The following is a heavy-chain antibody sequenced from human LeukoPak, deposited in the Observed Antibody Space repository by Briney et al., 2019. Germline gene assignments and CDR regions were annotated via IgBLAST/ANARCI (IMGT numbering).Heavy chain of an antibody. D-gene: IGHD2-15*01. Sequence: PSETLSLTCTVSDDSISSSYWSWIRQPPGKGLEWIGYVYYTGSSYYNPSLKSRATTSIDMSKNQFSLKLTSMTAADTAVYYCAKTLVVAAISQLFDYWGQGTLVTVSS. V-gene: IGHV4-59*01. CDR3: AKTLVVAAISQLFDY. CDR1: DDSISSSY. CDR2: VYYTGSS. J-gene: IGHJ4*02.